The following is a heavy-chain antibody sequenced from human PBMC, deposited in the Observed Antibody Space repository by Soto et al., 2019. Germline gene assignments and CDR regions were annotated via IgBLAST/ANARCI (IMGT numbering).Heavy chain of an antibody. J-gene: IGHJ4*02. CDR2: IYYSGTT. CDR3: ARETGSGSYYDY. V-gene: IGHV4-59*01. D-gene: IGHD3-10*01. Sequence: SETLSLTCTVSGGSISSYFWSWIRQPPGKGLEWIGYIYYSGTTNYNPSLKNRVTISVDTSKNQFSLSLSSVTAADTGVYYCARETGSGSYYDYWGQGALVTVPS. CDR1: GGSISSYF.